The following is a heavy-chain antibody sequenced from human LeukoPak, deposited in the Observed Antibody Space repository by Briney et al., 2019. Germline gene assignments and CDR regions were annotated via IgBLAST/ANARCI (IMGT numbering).Heavy chain of an antibody. D-gene: IGHD6-13*01. CDR2: IWPDGSNK. Sequence: TGGSLRLSCATSGFMFGKYDMNWVRQAPGKGLEWVAVIWPDGSNKYYADSVKGRFTISRDNSKNTLWLQMNSLRAEDTAVYYCASAAGAFDFWGQGTMVTVSS. J-gene: IGHJ3*01. CDR3: ASAAGAFDF. V-gene: IGHV3-33*07. CDR1: GFMFGKYD.